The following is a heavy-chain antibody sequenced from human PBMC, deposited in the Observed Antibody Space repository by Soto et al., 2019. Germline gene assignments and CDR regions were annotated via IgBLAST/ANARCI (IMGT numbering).Heavy chain of an antibody. D-gene: IGHD2-15*01. CDR2: INPSGGSP. J-gene: IGHJ5*02. CDR3: AREGCRGGSCYDADWFDP. CDR1: GYTFTSYY. Sequence: QVQLVQSGAEVKKPGASVKVSCKASGYTFTSYYMHWVRQAPGQGLEWMGIINPSGGSPSYAQKFRGRCIMTRDTSSITVYMELSSLRSEDTAVYYCAREGCRGGSCYDADWFDPWGQGTLVTVSS. V-gene: IGHV1-46*03.